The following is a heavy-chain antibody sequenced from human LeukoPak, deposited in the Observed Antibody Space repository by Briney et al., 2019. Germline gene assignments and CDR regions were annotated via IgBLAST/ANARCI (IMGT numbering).Heavy chain of an antibody. D-gene: IGHD1-26*01. CDR2: INPNSGGT. CDR3: ARDRNGGSYFGLDYYYHMDV. V-gene: IGHV1-2*02. CDR1: GYTFTSYY. J-gene: IGHJ6*03. Sequence: ASVKVSCKASGYTFTSYYMHWVRQAPGQGLEWRGWINPNSGGTNYAQKFQGRVTMTRDTAISTAYMELRSLRSDDTAVYYCARDRNGGSYFGLDYYYHMDVWGKGTTVTVSS.